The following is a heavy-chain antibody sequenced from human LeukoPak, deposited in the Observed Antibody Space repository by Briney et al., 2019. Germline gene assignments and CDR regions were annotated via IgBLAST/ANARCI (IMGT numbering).Heavy chain of an antibody. CDR1: GFSLSSYA. V-gene: IGHV3-23*01. J-gene: IGHJ6*03. CDR3: AKGRGWEASYYYYYMDV. CDR2: ISSSDDGT. Sequence: GGSLRLSCAASGFSLSSYAMSWVRQAPGKGLEWVSAISSSDDGTYHAGSVRGRFTISRDSSKNTLHLQMNSLRAEDTAVYYCAKGRGWEASYYYYYMDVWGKGTTVTISS. D-gene: IGHD1-26*01.